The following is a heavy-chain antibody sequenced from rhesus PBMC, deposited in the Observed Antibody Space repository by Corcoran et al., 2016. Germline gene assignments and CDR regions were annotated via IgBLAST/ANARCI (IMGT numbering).Heavy chain of an antibody. V-gene: IGHV3-136*01. CDR3: TRETTGFEF. Sequence: EVQLVESGGGLVQPGGSLRLSCAASGFTFSGYDINWVRQAPGKGLEWVSYISYTGNTICYADSVEGRFTISRDNAKNSLSLQMSSLRAEDTAVYYCTRETTGFEFWGQGALVTVSS. J-gene: IGHJ1*01. CDR1: GFTFSGYD. D-gene: IGHD4-11*01. CDR2: ISYTGNTI.